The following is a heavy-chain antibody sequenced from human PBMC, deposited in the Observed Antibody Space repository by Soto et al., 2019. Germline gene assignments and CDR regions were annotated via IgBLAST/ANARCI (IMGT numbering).Heavy chain of an antibody. J-gene: IGHJ5*02. CDR2: MSSGVYT. V-gene: IGHV3-53*01. CDR3: ARLFGRYGWFDP. CDR1: WLNVTRNY. Sequence: PGGSLRLSCASSWLNVTRNYMSWVRQAPGKGLEWVSVMSSGVYTYYADSVKGRFTISRDNSKNTLFLQINSLITEDTAVYYCARLFGRYGWFDPWGQRTLVT. D-gene: IGHD2-21*01.